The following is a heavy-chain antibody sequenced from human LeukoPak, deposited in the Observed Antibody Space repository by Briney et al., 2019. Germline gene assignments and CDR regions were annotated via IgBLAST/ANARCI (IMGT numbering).Heavy chain of an antibody. CDR1: GGTFSSYA. D-gene: IGHD1-14*01. V-gene: IGHV1-8*02. Sequence: ASVKVSCKASGGTFSSYAINWVRQATGQGLEWMGWMNPNSGNTGYAQKFQGRVTMTRNTSISTAYMELSSLRSEDTAVYYCARSHRAYYYYGMDVWGQGTTVTVSS. CDR2: MNPNSGNT. J-gene: IGHJ6*02. CDR3: ARSHRAYYYYGMDV.